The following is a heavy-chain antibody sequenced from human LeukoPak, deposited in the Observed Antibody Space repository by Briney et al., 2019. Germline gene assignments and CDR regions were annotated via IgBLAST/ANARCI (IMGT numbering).Heavy chain of an antibody. CDR3: ARDRSMATIYGMDV. Sequence: GGSLRLSCAASGFTFSSYWIHWVRQAPGKGLVWVSRINTDGSYTSYADFVKGRFTISRDNAKNTLYLQMNSLRAEDTAVYYCARDRSMATIYGMDVWGQGTTVTVSS. CDR2: INTDGSYT. V-gene: IGHV3-74*01. D-gene: IGHD5-24*01. CDR1: GFTFSSYW. J-gene: IGHJ6*02.